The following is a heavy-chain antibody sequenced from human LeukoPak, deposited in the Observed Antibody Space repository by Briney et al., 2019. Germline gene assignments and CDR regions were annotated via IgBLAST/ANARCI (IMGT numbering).Heavy chain of an antibody. J-gene: IGHJ4*02. CDR3: ARVAGYSGYSAHFDY. Sequence: ASVEVSCTASGYTFTSYGISWVRQAPGQGLESMGWISAYNGNTNYAQKLQGRVTMTTDTSTSTAYMELRSLRSDDTAVYYCARVAGYSGYSAHFDYWGQGTLVTVSS. D-gene: IGHD5-12*01. V-gene: IGHV1-18*01. CDR1: GYTFTSYG. CDR2: ISAYNGNT.